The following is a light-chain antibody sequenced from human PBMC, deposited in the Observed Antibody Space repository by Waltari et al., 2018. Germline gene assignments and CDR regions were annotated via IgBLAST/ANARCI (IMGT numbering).Light chain of an antibody. J-gene: IGLJ3*02. Sequence: SYELTQPPSVSVSPGQTAMITCSGDALPKQYAYWYQQKPGQAPVLLIYKDSQRPSGIPERFSASSSATTVTLTISGVQAEDEADYYCQSADSSSMYWVFGGGTKLTVL. CDR3: QSADSSSMYWV. CDR2: KDS. V-gene: IGLV3-25*03. CDR1: ALPKQY.